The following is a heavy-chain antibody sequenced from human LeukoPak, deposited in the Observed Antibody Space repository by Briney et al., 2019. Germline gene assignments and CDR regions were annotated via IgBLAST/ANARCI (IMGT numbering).Heavy chain of an antibody. J-gene: IGHJ4*02. Sequence: GGSLRLSCAASGFTVSSNYMNWVRQAPRKGLEWVSVIYSGGNTYYADSVKGRFTISRDNSKNTVYLQMNSLRAEDTAVYYCARGKPAAAGEHFDYWGRGTLVTVSS. CDR2: IYSGGNT. D-gene: IGHD6-13*01. CDR3: ARGKPAAAGEHFDY. CDR1: GFTVSSNY. V-gene: IGHV3-66*01.